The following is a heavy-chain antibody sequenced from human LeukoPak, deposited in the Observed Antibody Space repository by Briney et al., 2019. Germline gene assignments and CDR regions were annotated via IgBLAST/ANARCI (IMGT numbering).Heavy chain of an antibody. D-gene: IGHD3-22*01. Sequence: ASVKVSCKASGYNFASFDINWVRPAPGKGLAWMGWISTYNGNTNYAQKVQGRVTMTTDTSTSTAYMELRSLRSDDTAIYFCAISYNYPTSEYAGNDAFDIWGQGTLVTVS. CDR2: ISTYNGNT. CDR3: AISYNYPTSEYAGNDAFDI. V-gene: IGHV1-18*01. J-gene: IGHJ3*02. CDR1: GYNFASFD.